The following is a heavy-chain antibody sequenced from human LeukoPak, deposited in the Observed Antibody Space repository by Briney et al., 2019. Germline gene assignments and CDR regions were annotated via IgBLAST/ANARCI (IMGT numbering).Heavy chain of an antibody. V-gene: IGHV3-23*01. J-gene: IGHJ4*02. Sequence: GGSLRLSCAASGFTFSNYAMNWVRQAPGKGLEWVSGISGSGDSTYYADSVKGRFTISRGNSKNMVFVHMNSLRAEDTAVYYCAKGPVTGYRTSFLDYWGQGTLVTVSS. CDR2: ISGSGDST. D-gene: IGHD3-3*02. CDR3: AKGPVTGYRTSFLDY. CDR1: GFTFSNYA.